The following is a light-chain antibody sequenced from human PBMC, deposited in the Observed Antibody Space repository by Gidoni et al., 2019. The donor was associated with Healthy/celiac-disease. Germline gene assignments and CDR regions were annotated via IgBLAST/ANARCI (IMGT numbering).Light chain of an antibody. CDR2: GAS. Sequence: DIVFTQSPGTLSLSPGERATLSCRASQSVSSSYLAWYQQKPGKAPRLLMYGASSRATGIPDRFSGSGSGTDFTLTISRLEPEDFAVYYCQQYGSSPRTFGQGTKLEIK. J-gene: IGKJ2*01. V-gene: IGKV3-20*01. CDR1: QSVSSSY. CDR3: QQYGSSPRT.